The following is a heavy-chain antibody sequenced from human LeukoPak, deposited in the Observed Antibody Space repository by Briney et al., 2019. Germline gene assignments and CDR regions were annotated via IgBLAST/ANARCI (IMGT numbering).Heavy chain of an antibody. CDR3: ARHIGEYGRNWYDF. D-gene: IGHD2/OR15-2a*01. Sequence: GESLKISCKGSGYSFTSYWIGWVRQMPGKGLEWAGIIYPGDSDTRYSPSFQGQVTMSADKSISTAYLQWSSLKASDTAIYYCARHIGEYGRNWYDFWGQGTLVTVSS. CDR1: GYSFTSYW. V-gene: IGHV5-51*01. CDR2: IYPGDSDT. J-gene: IGHJ5*01.